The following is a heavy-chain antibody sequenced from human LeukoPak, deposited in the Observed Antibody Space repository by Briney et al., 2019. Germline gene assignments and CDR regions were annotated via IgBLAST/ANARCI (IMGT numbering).Heavy chain of an antibody. CDR2: FDPEDGET. D-gene: IGHD6-25*01. J-gene: IGHJ4*02. V-gene: IGHV1-24*01. CDR3: ATVRKAAEAFDY. Sequence: ASVKVSCKVSGYTLTELSMHWVRQAPGKVLEWMGGFDPEDGETIYAQKFQGRVTMTEDTSTDTAYMELSSLRSEDTAVYYCATVRKAAEAFDYWGQGTLVTVSS. CDR1: GYTLTELS.